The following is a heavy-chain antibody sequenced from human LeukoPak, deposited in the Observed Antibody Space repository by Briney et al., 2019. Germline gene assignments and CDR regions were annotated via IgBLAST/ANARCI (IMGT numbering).Heavy chain of an antibody. J-gene: IGHJ4*02. CDR3: AKADGPDYGDYSFDY. D-gene: IGHD4-17*01. CDR1: GFTFSSYG. CDR2: ISNDGTNK. V-gene: IGHV3-30*18. Sequence: PGRSLRLSCAASGFTFSSYGMHWVRQAPGKGLEWVAMISNDGTNKYYADSVKGRFTISRDTSKNTLYLQMSSLRAEDTAIYYCAKADGPDYGDYSFDYWGQGTLVTVSS.